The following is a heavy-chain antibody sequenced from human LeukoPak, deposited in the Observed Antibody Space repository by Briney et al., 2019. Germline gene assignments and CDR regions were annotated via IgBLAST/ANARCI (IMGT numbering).Heavy chain of an antibody. Sequence: ASVKVSCKASGYTFTSYGISWVRQAPGQGLEWMGWISAYNGNTNYAQKVQGRVTMTTDTSTSTAYMELRSLRSDDTAVYYCARAVWDGVPVADVFDIWGQGTMVTVSS. D-gene: IGHD3-16*01. CDR3: ARAVWDGVPVADVFDI. CDR1: GYTFTSYG. V-gene: IGHV1-18*01. J-gene: IGHJ3*02. CDR2: ISAYNGNT.